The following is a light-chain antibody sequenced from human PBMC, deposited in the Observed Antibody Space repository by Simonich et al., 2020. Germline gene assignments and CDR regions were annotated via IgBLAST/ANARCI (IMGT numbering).Light chain of an antibody. CDR3: SSYTSSSTLGV. Sequence: QSALIQPASLSGSPGQSITISCTGTSSDVGGYNYVSWYQQHPGKAPKLMIYDVSKRPSGVSNRFSGSKSGNTASLTISGLQAEDEADYYCSSYTSSSTLGVFGGGTKLTVL. J-gene: IGLJ2*01. V-gene: IGLV2-14*01. CDR2: DVS. CDR1: SSDVGGYNY.